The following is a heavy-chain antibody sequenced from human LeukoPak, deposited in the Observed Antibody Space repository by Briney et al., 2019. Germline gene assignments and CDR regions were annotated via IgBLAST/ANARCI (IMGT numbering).Heavy chain of an antibody. CDR1: GFTFEDYA. CDR3: TKDKAGAPEYYGMDV. CDR2: ISWNGVII. J-gene: IGHJ6*01. V-gene: IGHV3-9*01. Sequence: GGSLRLSCAGTGFTFEDYAMHWVRQVPGKGLEWVSSISWNGVIIAYADSVRGRFTISRDSAKRSLFLQMSSLRPEDTALYYCTKDKAGAPEYYGMDVWGQGTTVTVSS. D-gene: IGHD6-19*01.